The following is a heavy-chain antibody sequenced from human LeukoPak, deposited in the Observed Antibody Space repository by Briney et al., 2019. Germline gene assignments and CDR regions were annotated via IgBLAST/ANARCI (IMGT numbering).Heavy chain of an antibody. CDR3: ARGGLRWLAQDAEYFQH. V-gene: IGHV4-34*01. D-gene: IGHD6-19*01. CDR1: GGSFSGYY. CDR2: INHSGST. J-gene: IGHJ1*01. Sequence: PSETLSLTCAVYGGSFSGYYWSWIRQPPGKGLEWIGEINHSGSTNYNPSLKSRVTISVDTSKNQFSLKLSSVTAADTAVYYCARGGLRWLAQDAEYFQHWGQGTLVTVSS.